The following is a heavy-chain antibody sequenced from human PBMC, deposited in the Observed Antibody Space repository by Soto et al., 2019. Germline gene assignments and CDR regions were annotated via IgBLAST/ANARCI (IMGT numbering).Heavy chain of an antibody. CDR3: VRILYSSGWYYFDY. V-gene: IGHV2-70*11. D-gene: IGHD6-19*01. CDR2: IDWDDAK. J-gene: IGHJ4*02. Sequence: SGPTLVNPTQTLTLTCTFSGVSLSTSGMCVSWIRQPPGKALEWLARIDWDDAKYYSTSLKTRLNISKDTSKNQVVLTMTNLDPVDTAMYYCVRILYSSGWYYFDYWGQGTLVTVSS. CDR1: GVSLSTSGMC.